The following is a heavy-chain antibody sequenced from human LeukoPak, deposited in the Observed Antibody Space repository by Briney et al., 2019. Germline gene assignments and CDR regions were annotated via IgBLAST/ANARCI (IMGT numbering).Heavy chain of an antibody. CDR2: IYTSGST. Sequence: SETLSLTCTVSGGSISSYYWSWIRQPPGKGLEWIGRIYTSGSTNYNPSLKSRVTMSVDTSKNQFSLKLSSVTAADTAVYYCARGTSSSWYAWFDPWGQGTLVTVSS. CDR1: GGSISSYY. D-gene: IGHD6-13*01. CDR3: ARGTSSSWYAWFDP. J-gene: IGHJ5*02. V-gene: IGHV4-4*07.